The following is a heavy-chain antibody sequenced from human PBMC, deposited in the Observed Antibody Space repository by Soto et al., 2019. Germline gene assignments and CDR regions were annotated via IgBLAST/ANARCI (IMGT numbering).Heavy chain of an antibody. J-gene: IGHJ5*02. CDR1: GDAIYIGGYY. CDR3: ARDGSSTANWIDP. V-gene: IGHV4-31*03. D-gene: IGHD2-2*01. CDR2: IYHTGKT. Sequence: SETLSLTCTVSGDAIYIGGYYWTWIRQHPGKGLEWIGYIYHTGKTYYSPSLEGRVTMSVDTSKNQFSLKLASVTAADTAVYYCARDGSSTANWIDPSGPGTILTVYS.